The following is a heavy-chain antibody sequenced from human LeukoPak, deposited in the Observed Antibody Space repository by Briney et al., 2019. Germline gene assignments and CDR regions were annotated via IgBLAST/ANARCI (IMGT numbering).Heavy chain of an antibody. CDR2: IKQDGREK. CDR3: ARKGELERRRSWDY. CDR1: GFTFSNYW. V-gene: IGHV3-7*03. D-gene: IGHD1-1*01. Sequence: TGGSLRLSCAASGFTFSNYWMSWVRQVPGKGLEWVANIKQDGREKYYVDSVKGRFTISRDNAKNSLFLQMNSLRAEDTAVYYCARKGELERRRSWDYWGQGTLVTVPS. J-gene: IGHJ4*02.